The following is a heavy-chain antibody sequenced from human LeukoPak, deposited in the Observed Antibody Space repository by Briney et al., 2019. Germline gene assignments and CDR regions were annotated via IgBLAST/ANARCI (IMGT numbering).Heavy chain of an antibody. Sequence: PSETLSLTCAVYGGSFSGDFWSWIRQSPGKGLEWIGEINHGGSTTYNPSLKSRVTISLDTSKNQFSLKLSSVTAADTAVYYCARKGGGQLVNTRRWFDPWGQGTLVTVSS. CDR2: INHGGST. D-gene: IGHD6-6*01. V-gene: IGHV4-34*01. CDR1: GGSFSGDF. CDR3: ARKGGGQLVNTRRWFDP. J-gene: IGHJ5*02.